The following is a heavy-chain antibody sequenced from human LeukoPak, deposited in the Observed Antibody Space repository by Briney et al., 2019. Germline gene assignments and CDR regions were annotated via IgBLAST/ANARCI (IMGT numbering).Heavy chain of an antibody. J-gene: IGHJ4*02. CDR1: GGSFSGYY. CDR3: ARANWVKYYFDY. Sequence: KPSETLSLTCAVYGGSFSGYYWSWIRQPPGKGLEWIGEINHSGSTNYNPSLKSRVTISVDTSKNQFSLKLSSVTAADTAVYYCARANWVKYYFDYWGQGTLVTVSS. D-gene: IGHD1-1*01. CDR2: INHSGST. V-gene: IGHV4-34*01.